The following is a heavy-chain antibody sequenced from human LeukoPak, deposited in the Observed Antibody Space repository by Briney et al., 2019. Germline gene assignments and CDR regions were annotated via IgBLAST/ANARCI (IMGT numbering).Heavy chain of an antibody. CDR3: ARDGCPTTKSGCVGNWFDP. J-gene: IGHJ5*02. V-gene: IGHV4-59*01. CDR1: GGSISSYY. Sequence: PSETLSLTCTVSGGSISSYYWSWVRQPPGKGLEWIGNMYYTGSTNYNPSLKSRLTISVDTSKNQFSLRLSSVTAADTAVYYCARDGCPTTKSGCVGNWFDPWGQGTLVTVSS. D-gene: IGHD1-26*01. CDR2: MYYTGST.